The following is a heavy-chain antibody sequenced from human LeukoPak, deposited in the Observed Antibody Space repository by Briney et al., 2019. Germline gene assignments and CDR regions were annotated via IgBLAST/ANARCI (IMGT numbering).Heavy chain of an antibody. Sequence: SQTLSLTCAISGDSVSTNSAAWNWITQSPSRGLEWLGRTYYRSKWYNDYAVSVESRIAINPDTSKNQFSLQLNSVAPEDTAVYYCARDMGVFSKWSKYDYWGQGTLVTVSS. CDR1: GDSVSTNSAA. V-gene: IGHV6-1*01. D-gene: IGHD2-15*01. J-gene: IGHJ4*02. CDR3: ARDMGVFSKWSKYDY. CDR2: TYYRSKWYN.